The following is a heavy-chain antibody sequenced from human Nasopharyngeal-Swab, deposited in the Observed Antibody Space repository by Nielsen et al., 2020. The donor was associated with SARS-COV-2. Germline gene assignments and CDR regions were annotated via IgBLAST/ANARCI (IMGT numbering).Heavy chain of an antibody. J-gene: IGHJ6*03. D-gene: IGHD1-26*01. Sequence: VRQAPGKGLEWVSSVSGRDSTYYADSVKGRFTISRDISKNTLYLQMNSLRAEDTAVYYCAKDRNSAYYYYMDVWGEGTTVTVSS. CDR2: VSGRDST. CDR3: AKDRNSAYYYYMDV. V-gene: IGHV3-23*01.